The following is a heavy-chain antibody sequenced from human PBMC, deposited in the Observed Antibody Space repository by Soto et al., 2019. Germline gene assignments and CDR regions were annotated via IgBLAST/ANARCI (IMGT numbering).Heavy chain of an antibody. CDR2: VYYSGTT. Sequence: QVQLQESDPGLVKPSETLSLTCTVSGGSVSSGSHYWSWIRQPPGKGLEWIGYVYYSGTTNYNPSLKCRVTISVDTSRNQFSLKLSSVTAADTAVYYCARDYRGYTTGYAFDIWGQGTMVTVSS. CDR3: ARDYRGYTTGYAFDI. D-gene: IGHD5-18*01. J-gene: IGHJ3*02. CDR1: GGSVSSGSHY. V-gene: IGHV4-61*01.